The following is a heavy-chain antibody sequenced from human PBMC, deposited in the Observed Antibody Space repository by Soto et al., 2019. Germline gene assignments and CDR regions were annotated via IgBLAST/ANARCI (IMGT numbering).Heavy chain of an antibody. V-gene: IGHV3-30*03. D-gene: IGHD6-13*01. J-gene: IGHJ4*02. CDR2: ISYDGSNK. Sequence: GGSLRLSCAASGFTFSSYGMHWVRQAPGKGLEWVAVISYDGSNKYYADSVKGRFTISRDNSKNTLYLQMNSLRAEDTAVYYCALIAAADPFDYWGQGTLVPVSS. CDR3: ALIAAADPFDY. CDR1: GFTFSSYG.